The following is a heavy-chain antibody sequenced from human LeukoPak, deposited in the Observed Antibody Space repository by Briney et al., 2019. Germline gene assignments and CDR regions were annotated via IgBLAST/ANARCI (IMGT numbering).Heavy chain of an antibody. CDR1: GFTVSSNY. D-gene: IGHD2-8*01. CDR3: ADPGVGY. CDR2: IKQNGSEE. V-gene: IGHV3-7*01. J-gene: IGHJ4*02. Sequence: GGSLRLSCAASGFTVSSNYMSWVRQAPGKGLEWVANIKQNGSEETYIDSVKGRFIISRDNAKNSLYLQMNSLRAEDTAVYYCADPGVGYWGQGTLVTVSS.